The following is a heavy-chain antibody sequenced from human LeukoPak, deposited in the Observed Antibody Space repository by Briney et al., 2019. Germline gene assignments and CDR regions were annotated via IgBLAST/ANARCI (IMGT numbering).Heavy chain of an antibody. CDR1: GFTFDDYA. D-gene: IGHD6-19*01. CDR3: AKDMRPGIAVASTPDY. J-gene: IGHJ4*02. V-gene: IGHV3-9*01. Sequence: GGSLRLSCAASGFTFDDYAMHWVRQAPGKGLEWVSGISWNSGSIGYADSVRGRFTISRDNAKNSLYLQMNSLRAEDTALYYCAKDMRPGIAVASTPDYWGQGTLVTVSS. CDR2: ISWNSGSI.